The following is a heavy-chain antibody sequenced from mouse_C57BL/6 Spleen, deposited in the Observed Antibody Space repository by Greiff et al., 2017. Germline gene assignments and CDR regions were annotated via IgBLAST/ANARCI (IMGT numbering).Heavy chain of an antibody. Sequence: QVQLQPPWAELVKPGASVKLSCKASGYTFTSYWMQWVKQRPGQGLEWIGEIDPSDSYTNYNQKFKGKATLTVDTSSSTAYMQLSSLTSEDSAVYYCARGRGFAYWGQGTLVTVSA. J-gene: IGHJ3*01. V-gene: IGHV1-50*01. CDR1: GYTFTSYW. CDR2: IDPSDSYT. CDR3: ARGRGFAY.